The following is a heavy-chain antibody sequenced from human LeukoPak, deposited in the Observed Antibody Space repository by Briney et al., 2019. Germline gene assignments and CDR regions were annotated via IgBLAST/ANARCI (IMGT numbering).Heavy chain of an antibody. Sequence: GGSLRLPCAASGFTFSSYWMHWGRQAPAKGLVWVSRISSDGSTTSYADSVKGRFTISRDNAKNTLYLQMNSLRAEDTAVYYCVDYGERWGQGTLVTVSS. J-gene: IGHJ4*02. D-gene: IGHD4-17*01. CDR2: ISSDGSTT. CDR1: GFTFSSYW. CDR3: VDYGER. V-gene: IGHV3-74*01.